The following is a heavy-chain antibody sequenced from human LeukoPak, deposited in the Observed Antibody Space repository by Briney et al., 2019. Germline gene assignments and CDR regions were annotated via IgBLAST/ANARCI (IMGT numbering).Heavy chain of an antibody. D-gene: IGHD3-3*01. CDR3: AKDNTIFGVVSRAFDI. J-gene: IGHJ3*02. CDR2: ISGSGGST. V-gene: IGHV3-23*01. CDR1: GFTFSSYA. Sequence: GGSLRLSCAASGFTFSSYAMSWVRQAPGKGLEWVSAISGSGGSTYYADSVKGRFTISRDNSKSTLYLQMNSLRAEDTAVYYCAKDNTIFGVVSRAFDIWGQGTMVTVSS.